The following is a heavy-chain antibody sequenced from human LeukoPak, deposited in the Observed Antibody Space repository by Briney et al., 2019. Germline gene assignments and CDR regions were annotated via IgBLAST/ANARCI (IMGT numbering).Heavy chain of an antibody. CDR1: GFTVRSNY. Sequence: GGSLRLSCAASGFTVRSNYMSWVRQAPGKGLEGVSVMYSGGGTYYADSVKGRFTISRDNSKNTVYLQMNSLGAEDTAVYYCVREWLSSGADNWGQGSLVTVSS. V-gene: IGHV3-66*01. D-gene: IGHD1-26*01. CDR3: VREWLSSGADN. CDR2: MYSGGGT. J-gene: IGHJ4*02.